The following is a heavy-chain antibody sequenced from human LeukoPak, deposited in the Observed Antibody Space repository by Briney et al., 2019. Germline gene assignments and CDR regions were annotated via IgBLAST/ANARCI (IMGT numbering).Heavy chain of an antibody. J-gene: IGHJ4*02. CDR3: AIYGGNSVFDY. Sequence: SETLSLTCAVYGGSFSGYYWSWIRQPPGKGLEWIGEINHSGNTNYSPSLKGRVTISMDTSTNQFSLKLTSVTAADTAVYYCAIYGGNSVFDYWGQGTLVTVSS. V-gene: IGHV4-34*01. CDR1: GGSFSGYY. CDR2: INHSGNT. D-gene: IGHD4-23*01.